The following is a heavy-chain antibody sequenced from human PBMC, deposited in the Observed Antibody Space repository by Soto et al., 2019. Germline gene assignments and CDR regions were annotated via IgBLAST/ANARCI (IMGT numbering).Heavy chain of an antibody. J-gene: IGHJ6*02. V-gene: IGHV3-7*05. Sequence: EVQLVESGGGLVQPGGSLRLSCVASGFTFNNYWMSWVRQCPGKGLEWVADINHDGSDKYHVNSVKGRFTVSRDNAKDSLYLQMNSLRAEDTAEYYCARAGVARYHHYCGIDVWGQGITVIVSS. CDR3: ARAGVARYHHYCGIDV. CDR1: GFTFNNYW. CDR2: INHDGSDK.